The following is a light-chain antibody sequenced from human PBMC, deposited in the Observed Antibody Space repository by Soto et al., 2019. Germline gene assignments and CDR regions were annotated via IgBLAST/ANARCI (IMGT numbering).Light chain of an antibody. CDR2: AAS. CDR1: QAVSSN. Sequence: EIVMTQSPATLSVSPGERATLSCRASQAVSSNLAWYQQKPGQAPRLLIYAASTRAAGIPDRFSGSGSGTGFTLTITSLQSEDFAVYYCQHYNNWPFTFGGGTRVESK. CDR3: QHYNNWPFT. J-gene: IGKJ4*01. V-gene: IGKV3-15*01.